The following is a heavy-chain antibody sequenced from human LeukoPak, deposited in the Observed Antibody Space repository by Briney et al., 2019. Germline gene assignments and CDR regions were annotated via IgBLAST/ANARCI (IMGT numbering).Heavy chain of an antibody. CDR1: RFTLSSYS. Sequence: GGSLRLSCAASRFTLSSYSMNWVRQAPGKGLEWVSSISSSSSYIYYADSVKGRFTISRDNAKNSLYLQMISLRAEDTAVYYCARDIFGYYGMDVWGQGTTVTVSS. D-gene: IGHD3-10*02. CDR2: ISSSSSYI. CDR3: ARDIFGYYGMDV. V-gene: IGHV3-21*01. J-gene: IGHJ6*02.